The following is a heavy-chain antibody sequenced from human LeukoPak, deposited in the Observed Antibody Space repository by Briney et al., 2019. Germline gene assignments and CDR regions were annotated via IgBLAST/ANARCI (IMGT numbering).Heavy chain of an antibody. V-gene: IGHV1-2*02. CDR2: INPNSGET. Sequence: GASVKVSCKTSGYTFTDYYIHWVRQAPGQGLEWIGWINPNSGETNSAQKFQGRVTMTGDTSISTAYMELRRVTSDDTAVCYCARDRDYSNTERGFDYWGQGTLVTVSS. J-gene: IGHJ4*02. D-gene: IGHD4-11*01. CDR3: ARDRDYSNTERGFDY. CDR1: GYTFTDYY.